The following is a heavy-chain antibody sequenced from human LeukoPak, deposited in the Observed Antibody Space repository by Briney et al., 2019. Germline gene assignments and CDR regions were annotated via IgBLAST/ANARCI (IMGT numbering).Heavy chain of an antibody. J-gene: IGHJ4*02. CDR1: GYTFTSYG. Sequence: GASVKVSCKASGYTFTSYGISWVRQAPGQGLEWMGRIIPILGIANYAQKFQGRVTITADKSTSTAYMELSSLRSEDTAVYYCARPRGYYDSSGYLDYWGQGTLVTVSS. CDR2: IIPILGIA. D-gene: IGHD3-22*01. CDR3: ARPRGYYDSSGYLDY. V-gene: IGHV1-69*04.